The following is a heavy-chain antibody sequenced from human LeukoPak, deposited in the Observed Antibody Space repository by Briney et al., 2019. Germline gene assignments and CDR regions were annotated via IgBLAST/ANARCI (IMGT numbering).Heavy chain of an antibody. Sequence: SETLSLTCAVYGGSFSGYYWSWIRQPPGKGLEWIGEINHSGSTNYNPSLKSRVTISVDTSKNQFSLKLSSVTAADTAVYYCVYDYGELDYWGQRTLVTVSS. CDR3: VYDYGELDY. D-gene: IGHD4-17*01. J-gene: IGHJ4*02. V-gene: IGHV4-34*01. CDR1: GGSFSGYY. CDR2: INHSGST.